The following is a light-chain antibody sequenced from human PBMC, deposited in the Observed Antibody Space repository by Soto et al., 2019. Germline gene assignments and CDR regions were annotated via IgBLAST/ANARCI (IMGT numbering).Light chain of an antibody. Sequence: QSVLTQPPSVSGAPGQRVTIPCTGSSSNIGSFYDVHWYQQLPGTVSKLLIYGDNNRPSGVPDRFSGSKSGTSASLAITGLQADDEADYYCQSYDNSLSHVVFGGGTQLTVL. CDR3: QSYDNSLSHVV. CDR2: GDN. CDR1: SSNIGSFYD. V-gene: IGLV1-40*01. J-gene: IGLJ2*01.